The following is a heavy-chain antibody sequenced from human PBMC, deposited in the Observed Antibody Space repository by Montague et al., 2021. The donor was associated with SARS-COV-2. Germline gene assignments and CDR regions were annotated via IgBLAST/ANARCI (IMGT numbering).Heavy chain of an antibody. Sequence: CAISGDSVYSNSAAWNWIRQSPSGGLEWLGRTYYRSKWYTDYAPSVKTRITITPDTSNNQFSLHLNSVTPGDTAVYYCAREGTVPGPRGIYSDDWGQGTLVTVSS. D-gene: IGHD1-1*01. J-gene: IGHJ4*02. CDR1: GDSVYSNSAA. CDR3: AREGTVPGPRGIYSDD. V-gene: IGHV6-1*01. CDR2: TYYRSKWYT.